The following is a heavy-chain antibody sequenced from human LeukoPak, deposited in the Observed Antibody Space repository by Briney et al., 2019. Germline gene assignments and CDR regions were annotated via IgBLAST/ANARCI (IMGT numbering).Heavy chain of an antibody. CDR3: ATSGGFNSPRHY. CDR1: GDSISSYF. Sequence: SETLSLTCSVTGDSISSYFWAWIRQPPGKGLEWIGYVCYNGTTNYNPSLRNRVAISIDTSKNQFSLKLNSATAADTAVYYCATSGGFNSPRHYWGQGTLVTVSS. J-gene: IGHJ4*02. CDR2: VCYNGTT. V-gene: IGHV4-59*01. D-gene: IGHD3-16*01.